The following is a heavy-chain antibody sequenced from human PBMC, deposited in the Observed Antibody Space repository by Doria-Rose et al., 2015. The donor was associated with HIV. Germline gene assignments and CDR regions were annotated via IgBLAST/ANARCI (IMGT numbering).Heavy chain of an antibody. V-gene: IGHV2-26*01. Sequence: QVTLKESGPVLVKPTETLTLTCTVSGVSLSSPGMGVSWIRQPPGKGLEWLANIFSDDERSYKTSLKSRLTISRGTSKSQVVITMTDMDPVDTATYYCARIKSSRWYHKYYFDFWGQGTLVIVSA. J-gene: IGHJ4*02. CDR1: GVSLSSPGMG. CDR2: IFSDDER. CDR3: ARIKSSRWYHKYYFDF. D-gene: IGHD6-13*01.